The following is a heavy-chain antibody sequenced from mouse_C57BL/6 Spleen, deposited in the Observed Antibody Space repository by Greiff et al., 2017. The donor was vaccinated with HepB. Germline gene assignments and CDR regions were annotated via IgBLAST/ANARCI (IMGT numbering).Heavy chain of an antibody. J-gene: IGHJ4*01. CDR2: IYPGDGDT. D-gene: IGHD1-1*01. CDR3: AREDYGSSYGAMDY. CDR1: GYAFSSSW. V-gene: IGHV1-82*01. Sequence: VQLQQSGPELVKPGASVKISCKASGYAFSSSWMNWVKQRPGKGLEWIGRIYPGDGDTNYNGKFKGKATLTADKSSSTAYMQLSSLTSEDSAVYVCAREDYGSSYGAMDYWGQGTSVTVSA.